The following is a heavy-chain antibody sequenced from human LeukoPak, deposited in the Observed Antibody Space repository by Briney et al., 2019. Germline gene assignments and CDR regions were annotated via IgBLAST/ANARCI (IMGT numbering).Heavy chain of an antibody. D-gene: IGHD1-1*01. CDR2: INLNSGGT. V-gene: IGHV1-2*02. J-gene: IGHJ4*02. Sequence: ASVKVSCKASGYTFTTYYMHWVRQAPGQGLEWMGWINLNSGGTNYAQKFQGRVTMTRDTSISTAYMELSRLRSDDTAVYYCARDRVTTNTPYFDYWGQGTLGTVSS. CDR1: GYTFTTYY. CDR3: ARDRVTTNTPYFDY.